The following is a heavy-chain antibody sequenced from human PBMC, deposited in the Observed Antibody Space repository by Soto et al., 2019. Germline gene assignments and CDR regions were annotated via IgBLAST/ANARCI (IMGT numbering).Heavy chain of an antibody. J-gene: IGHJ4*02. CDR2: IYWDDDI. D-gene: IGHD2-8*01. CDR3: AHRRGAPPNV. Sequence: QITLKESGPTLMKPTQTLTLTCTLSGVSLTSTGVGVDWIRQPPGKALEWLALIYWDDDIRYSPSPKNRLTITKDISKSQVVPTLTNMDPVETATYYGAHRRGAPPNVWGQGSLVTVSS. CDR1: GVSLTSTGVG. V-gene: IGHV2-5*02.